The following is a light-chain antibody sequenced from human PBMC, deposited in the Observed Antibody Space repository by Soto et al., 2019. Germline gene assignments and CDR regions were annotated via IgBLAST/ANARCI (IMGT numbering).Light chain of an antibody. Sequence: QSALTQPPSASWSPGQSVTISCTVTSSDISKYNYVSWYQQHPGKAPKLLIYEVNKRPSEVPERFSGSKSANTASLTVSGLQAEDEADYYCSSYAGRNNVIFGGGTKVTVL. CDR3: SSYAGRNNVI. CDR1: SSDISKYNY. CDR2: EVN. J-gene: IGLJ2*01. V-gene: IGLV2-8*01.